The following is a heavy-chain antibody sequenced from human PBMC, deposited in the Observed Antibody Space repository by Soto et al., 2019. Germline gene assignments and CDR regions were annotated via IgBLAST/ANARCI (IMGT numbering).Heavy chain of an antibody. CDR1: GFTFSSAW. J-gene: IGHJ6*02. Sequence: GGSLRLSCAASGFTFSSAWMTWVRQAAGKGLEWVAHINEGGSDTSYVDSVKGRFTISRDNARNSLYLQMNRLRAEDTAVYYCARGHYGLDVWGQGAMVTVSS. CDR2: INEGGSDT. V-gene: IGHV3-7*05. CDR3: ARGHYGLDV.